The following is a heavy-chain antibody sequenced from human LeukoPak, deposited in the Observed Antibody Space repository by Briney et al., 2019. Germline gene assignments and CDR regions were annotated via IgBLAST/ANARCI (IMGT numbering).Heavy chain of an antibody. D-gene: IGHD2-2*01. J-gene: IGHJ4*02. V-gene: IGHV3-49*04. CDR1: GFTFGDYA. CDR2: IRSKAYGGTT. Sequence: PGRSLRLSCTASGFTFGDYAMSWVRQAPGKGRERVGFIRSKAYGGTTEYAASVKGRFTISRDDSKSIAYLQMNSLKTENTALYFCTRGYCTSTSCYDYWGQGTLVTVSS. CDR3: TRGYCTSTSCYDY.